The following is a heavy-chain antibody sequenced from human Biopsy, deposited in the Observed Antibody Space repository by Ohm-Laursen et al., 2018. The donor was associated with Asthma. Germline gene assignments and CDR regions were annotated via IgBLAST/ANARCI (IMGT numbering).Heavy chain of an antibody. J-gene: IGHJ4*02. CDR3: ARGGSGGKVYYFDS. CDR2: IFYTGTT. V-gene: IGHV4-38-2*02. CDR1: SASIRSTNY. Sequence: SDTLSLTCTVSSASIRSTNYWGWIRQPPGKRLEWVGSIFYTGTTFYNHSLKSRLSLSVDTSRNQFSLRLRSVTAADTAVYYCARGGSGGKVYYFDSWGLGTLVTVSS. D-gene: IGHD2-15*01.